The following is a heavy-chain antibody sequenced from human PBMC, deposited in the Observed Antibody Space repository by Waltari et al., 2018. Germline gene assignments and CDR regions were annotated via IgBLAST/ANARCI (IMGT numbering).Heavy chain of an antibody. D-gene: IGHD3-16*01. V-gene: IGHV4-34*02. CDR2: INNPRRI. Sequence: QVQIQQWGAGLLKHPGTLSLTCAVSGERFGEHYGIGIRQAPGKGLEWIGQINNPRRINYNPSLACRLTISVDTSKSQFSLTLTSVTAADTAVYFCSRRFYTSNSFDFWGQGTLVLVSS. J-gene: IGHJ3*01. CDR1: GERFGEHY. CDR3: SRRFYTSNSFDF.